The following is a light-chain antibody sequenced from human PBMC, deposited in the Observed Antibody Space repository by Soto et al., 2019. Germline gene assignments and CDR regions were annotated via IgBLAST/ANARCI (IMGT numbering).Light chain of an antibody. CDR3: QQYNSYSQT. Sequence: DIPMTQSPSTMSGSVGDRVTIXXRASQTISSWLAWYQQKPGKAPKIXIYDASSLESGVPSRLSGSGSGTEFTLTISSLQPDDFATYYCQQYNSYSQTFGQGTKVDIK. V-gene: IGKV1-5*01. CDR2: DAS. J-gene: IGKJ1*01. CDR1: QTISSW.